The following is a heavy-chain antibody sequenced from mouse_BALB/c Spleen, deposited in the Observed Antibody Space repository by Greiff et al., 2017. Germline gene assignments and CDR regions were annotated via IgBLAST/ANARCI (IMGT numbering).Heavy chain of an antibody. CDR1: GYSFTGYF. Sequence: EVQLKQSGPELVKPGASVKISCKASGYSFTGYFMNWVMQSHGKSLEWIGRINPYNGDTFYNQKFKGKATLTVDKSSSTAHMELRSLASEDSAVYYCARRGHDYFDYWGQGTTLTVSS. CDR3: ARRGHDYFDY. V-gene: IGHV1-20*02. CDR2: INPYNGDT. J-gene: IGHJ2*01. D-gene: IGHD2-3*01.